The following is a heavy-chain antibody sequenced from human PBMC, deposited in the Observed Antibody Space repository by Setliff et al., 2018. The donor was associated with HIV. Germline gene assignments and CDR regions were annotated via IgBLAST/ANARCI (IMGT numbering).Heavy chain of an antibody. Sequence: ASVKVSCKASGYTFTGYYMHWVRQAPGQGLEWMGWINPNSGGTNFAQKFQGRVTMTTDTSTNTVYMELRSLTSDDTAVHYCARPLTTSYNFWGDAFSIWGPGTMVTVSS. CDR1: GYTFTGYY. CDR2: INPNSGGT. J-gene: IGHJ3*02. D-gene: IGHD3-3*01. CDR3: ARPLTTSYNFWGDAFSI. V-gene: IGHV1-2*02.